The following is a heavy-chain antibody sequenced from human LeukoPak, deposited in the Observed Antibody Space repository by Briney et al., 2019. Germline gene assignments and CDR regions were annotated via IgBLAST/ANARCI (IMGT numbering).Heavy chain of an antibody. CDR1: GGSFSGYY. CDR2: INHSGST. CDR3: ARRRIVVARSGYMDV. J-gene: IGHJ6*03. V-gene: IGHV4-34*01. D-gene: IGHD3-22*01. Sequence: SETLSLTCAVYGGSFSGYYWSWIRQPPGKGLEWIGEINHSGSTNYNPSLKSRVTISVDKSKNQFSLKLSSVTAADTAVYYCARRRIVVARSGYMDVWGKGTTVTISS.